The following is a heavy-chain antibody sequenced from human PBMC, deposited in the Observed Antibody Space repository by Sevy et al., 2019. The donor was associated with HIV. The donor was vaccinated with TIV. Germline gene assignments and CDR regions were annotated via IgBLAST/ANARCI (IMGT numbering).Heavy chain of an antibody. D-gene: IGHD3-16*01. Sequence: GGSLRLSCAASGFTFDDHTMHWVRQPPGKGLEWVSLISWDGGSTYYADSVKGRFTISRDNSKNSLFLQMNSLGAGDTALYYCAKDMASGGGGAYYFDYWGQGTLVTVSS. J-gene: IGHJ4*02. V-gene: IGHV3-43*01. CDR3: AKDMASGGGGAYYFDY. CDR2: ISWDGGST. CDR1: GFTFDDHT.